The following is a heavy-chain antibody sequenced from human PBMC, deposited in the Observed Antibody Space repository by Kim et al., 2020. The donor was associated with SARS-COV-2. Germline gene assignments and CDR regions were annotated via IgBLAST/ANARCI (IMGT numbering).Heavy chain of an antibody. CDR3: AKVMCSGGNCYRAGYFEY. J-gene: IGHJ4*02. D-gene: IGHD2-15*01. CDR2: INYSGGST. Sequence: GGSLRLSCAASGFSFGSYAMSWVRQAPGKGLEWVSGINYSGGSTFYADSVKGRFTISRDNSKNTVYLQMNSLRAEDTAVYYCAKVMCSGGNCYRAGYFEYCGQGTLVTVSS. V-gene: IGHV3-23*01. CDR1: GFSFGSYA.